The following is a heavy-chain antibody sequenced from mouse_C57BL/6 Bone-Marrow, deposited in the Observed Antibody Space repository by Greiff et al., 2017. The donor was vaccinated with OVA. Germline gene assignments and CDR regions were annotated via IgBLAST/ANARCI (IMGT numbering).Heavy chain of an antibody. J-gene: IGHJ3*01. CDR1: GYTFTSYG. CDR2: IYPRSGNT. V-gene: IGHV1-81*01. CDR3: ARDLYYYGSSPLFAY. Sequence: QVQLQQSGAELARPGASVKLSCKASGYTFTSYGISWVKQRTGQGLEWIGEIYPRSGNTYYNEKFKGKATLTADKSSSTAYMELRSLTSEDSAVYFCARDLYYYGSSPLFAYWGQGTLVTVSA. D-gene: IGHD1-1*01.